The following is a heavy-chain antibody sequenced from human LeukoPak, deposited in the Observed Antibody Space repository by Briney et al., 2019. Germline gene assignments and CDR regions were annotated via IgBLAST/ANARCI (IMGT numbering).Heavy chain of an antibody. CDR3: AKQVCGADCYYYYGMDV. V-gene: IGHV3-23*01. J-gene: IGHJ6*02. CDR1: GFTFRSYA. D-gene: IGHD2-21*02. CDR2: ISDSGTST. Sequence: PGGSLRLSCAASGFTFRSYAMTWVRQAPGKGLEWVPSISDSGTSTYYADSVKGRFTISRDNSKNTLYLQMNSLRAEDTAVYYCAKQVCGADCYYYYGMDVWGQGTTVTVSS.